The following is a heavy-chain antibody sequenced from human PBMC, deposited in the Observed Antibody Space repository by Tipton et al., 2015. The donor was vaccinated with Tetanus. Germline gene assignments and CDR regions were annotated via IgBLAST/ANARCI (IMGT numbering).Heavy chain of an antibody. CDR2: IYSPGTT. J-gene: IGHJ6*02. V-gene: IGHV4-31*03. Sequence: TLSLTCSVSGVSIKGGGSYWTWIRQPPGKGLEWIGYIYSPGTTSYAPSFRGRATISFDSVKNHFSLSLSSVTAADTAMYYCARDGGNYFYYGMNVWGQGAAVPVTS. CDR3: ARDGGNYFYYGMNV. CDR1: GVSIKGGGSY.